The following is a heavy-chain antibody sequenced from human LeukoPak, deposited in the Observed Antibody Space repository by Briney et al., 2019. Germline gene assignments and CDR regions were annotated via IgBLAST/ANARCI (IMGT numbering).Heavy chain of an antibody. V-gene: IGHV3-23*01. CDR1: GFTFINYG. J-gene: IGHJ1*01. Sequence: PGGSLRLSCAASGFTFINYGMTWVRQAPGKGLKWVAGISASGGTTYYADSVKGRFTSSRDNSKNTLYLQMNSVRAEDTAVYYCARDGEGAAAAYFQHWGQGTLVTVSS. CDR3: ARDGEGAAAAYFQH. D-gene: IGHD6-13*01. CDR2: ISASGGTT.